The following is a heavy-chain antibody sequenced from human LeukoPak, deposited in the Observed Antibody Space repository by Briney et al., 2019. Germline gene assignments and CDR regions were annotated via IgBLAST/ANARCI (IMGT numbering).Heavy chain of an antibody. Sequence: GRSLRLSCAASGFTFSSFGMHWVRQAPGKGLEWVAVISYDGSNKYYADSVKGRFTISRDNSKNTLYLQMNSLRAEDTAVYYCAKDLGREVVVAAIGWGQGTLVTVSS. CDR3: AKDLGREVVVAAIG. CDR2: ISYDGSNK. D-gene: IGHD2-15*01. V-gene: IGHV3-30*18. J-gene: IGHJ4*02. CDR1: GFTFSSFG.